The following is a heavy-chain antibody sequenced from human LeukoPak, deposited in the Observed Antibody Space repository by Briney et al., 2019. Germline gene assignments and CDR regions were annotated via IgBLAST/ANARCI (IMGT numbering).Heavy chain of an antibody. V-gene: IGHV1-46*01. Sequence: ASVKASCKASGYTFTSYYMHWVRQAPGQGLEWVGIINPSGGSTSYAQKFQGRVTMTRDMSTSTVYMELSSLRFEDTAVYYCARVAGGLGYCSSTSCSDFDYWGQGTLVTVSS. J-gene: IGHJ4*02. D-gene: IGHD2-2*01. CDR3: ARVAGGLGYCSSTSCSDFDY. CDR1: GYTFTSYY. CDR2: INPSGGST.